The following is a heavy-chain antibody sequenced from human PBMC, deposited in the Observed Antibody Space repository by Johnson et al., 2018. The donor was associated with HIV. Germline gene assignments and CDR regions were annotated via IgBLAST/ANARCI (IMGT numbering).Heavy chain of an antibody. D-gene: IGHD1-26*01. CDR1: GFTFSSYD. CDR3: ARGPPLQWELRGNAFEI. CDR2: IGTAGDT. V-gene: IGHV3-13*01. Sequence: VQLVESGGGLVQPGGSLRLSCAASGFTFSSYDMHWVRQATGKGLEWVSAIGTAGDTYYPGSVKGRFTISRENAKNSLYLQMNSLRAGDTAVYYCARGPPLQWELRGNAFEIWGQGTMVTVSS. J-gene: IGHJ3*02.